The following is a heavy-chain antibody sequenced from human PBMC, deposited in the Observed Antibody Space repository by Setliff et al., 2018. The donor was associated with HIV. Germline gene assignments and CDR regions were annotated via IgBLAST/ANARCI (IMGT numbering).Heavy chain of an antibody. Sequence: ASVKVSCKASGYTFTAYYIHWVRQAPGQGLEWMGRINPNSGSTNYAQNFQGGVTMTRDTSISTAYMELSRLRSDDTAVYYCASKVHCTNGVCLDAFDIWCQGTMVTVSS. CDR1: GYTFTAYY. V-gene: IGHV1-2*06. CDR2: INPNSGST. D-gene: IGHD2-8*01. J-gene: IGHJ3*02. CDR3: ASKVHCTNGVCLDAFDI.